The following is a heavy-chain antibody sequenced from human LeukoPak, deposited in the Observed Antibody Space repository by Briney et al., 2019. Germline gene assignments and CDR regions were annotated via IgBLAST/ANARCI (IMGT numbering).Heavy chain of an antibody. D-gene: IGHD3-10*01. CDR1: GFTVSSNY. Sequence: GGSLRLSCAASGFTVSSNYMTWVRQAPGKGLEWVANIRQDGSEKYYVDSVRGRFTISRDNAKNSLYLQMNSLRAEDTAIYYCARDSGLDYWGQGTLVTVSS. J-gene: IGHJ4*02. V-gene: IGHV3-7*01. CDR3: ARDSGLDY. CDR2: IRQDGSEK.